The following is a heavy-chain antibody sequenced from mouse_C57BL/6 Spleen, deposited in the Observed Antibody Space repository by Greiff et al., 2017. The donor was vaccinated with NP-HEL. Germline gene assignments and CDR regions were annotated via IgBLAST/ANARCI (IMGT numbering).Heavy chain of an antibody. CDR1: GYTFTSSW. V-gene: IGHV1-55*01. D-gene: IGHD1-1*01. CDR3: TRDYDGSCFSWFAY. CDR2: IYPGSGST. Sequence: QVQLQQPGAELVKPGASVKMSCKASGYTFTSSWITWVKQRPGQGLEWIGDIYPGSGSTNYNEKFKSKATLTVDTSSSTAYMQLSSLTSEDSAVDYCTRDYDGSCFSWFAYWGQGTLVTVSS. J-gene: IGHJ3*01.